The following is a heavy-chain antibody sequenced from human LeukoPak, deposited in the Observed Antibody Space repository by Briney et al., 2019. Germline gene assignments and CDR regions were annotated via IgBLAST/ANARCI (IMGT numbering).Heavy chain of an antibody. D-gene: IGHD4-17*01. J-gene: IGHJ6*03. CDR2: IWYDGSNK. Sequence: GGSLRLSCAASGFTFSSYGMHWVRQAPGKGLEWVAVIWYDGSNKYYADSVKGRFTISRDNSKNTLYLQMNSLRAEDTAVYYCARGRKANGAYYYYYMDVWGKGTTVTVSS. CDR3: ARGRKANGAYYYYYMDV. V-gene: IGHV3-33*01. CDR1: GFTFSSYG.